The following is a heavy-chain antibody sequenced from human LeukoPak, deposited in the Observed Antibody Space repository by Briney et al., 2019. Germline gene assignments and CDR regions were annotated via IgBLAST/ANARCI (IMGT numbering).Heavy chain of an antibody. CDR1: GFTFSSYG. D-gene: IGHD2-21*01. CDR2: ISYDGSNK. CDR3: AKDVTWLAYSPGLDY. Sequence: GGSLRPSCAASGFTFSSYGMHWVRQAPGKGLEWVAVISYDGSNKYYADSVKGRFTISRDNSKNTLYLQMNSLRAEDTAVYYCAKDVTWLAYSPGLDYWGQGTLVTVSS. J-gene: IGHJ4*02. V-gene: IGHV3-30*18.